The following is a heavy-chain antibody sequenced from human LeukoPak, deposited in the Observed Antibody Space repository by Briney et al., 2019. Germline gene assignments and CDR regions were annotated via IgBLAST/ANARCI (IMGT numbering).Heavy chain of an antibody. CDR3: AREYYYDSSGYYCYFDY. J-gene: IGHJ4*02. CDR2: IKQDGSEK. Sequence: GGSLRLSCAASGFTFSSYWMSWVRQAPGKGLEWVANIKQDGSEKYYVDSVKGRFTISRDNAKNSLYLQMNSLRAEDTAVYYCAREYYYDSSGYYCYFDYWGQGTLVTDSS. V-gene: IGHV3-7*01. CDR1: GFTFSSYW. D-gene: IGHD3-22*01.